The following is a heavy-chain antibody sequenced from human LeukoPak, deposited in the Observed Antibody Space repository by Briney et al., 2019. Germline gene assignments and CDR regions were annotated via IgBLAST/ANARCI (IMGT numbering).Heavy chain of an antibody. J-gene: IGHJ3*02. CDR2: IYSGDST. V-gene: IGHV3-53*01. CDR1: GFTFSSYA. CDR3: ARAPYDSSGYYLGAFDI. Sequence: PGGSLRLSCVASGFTFSSYAMTWGRQAPGKGLEWVSVIYSGDSTYYADSVKGRVTISRDNSKNTLYLQMNSLRAEDTAVYYCARAPYDSSGYYLGAFDIWGQGTMVTVSS. D-gene: IGHD3-22*01.